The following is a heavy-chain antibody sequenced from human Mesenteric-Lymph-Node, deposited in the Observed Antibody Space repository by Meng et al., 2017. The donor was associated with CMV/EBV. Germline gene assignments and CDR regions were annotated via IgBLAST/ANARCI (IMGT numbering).Heavy chain of an antibody. J-gene: IGHJ4*02. D-gene: IGHD2-15*01. CDR3: ARGFSGGIL. CDR1: GFTFSRYT. V-gene: IGHV3-21*01. CDR2: ITFSSGKI. Sequence: GGSLRLSCAASGFTFSRYTLTWVRQAPGKGLEWVSSITFSSGKIYYADSVKGRFTISRDNAKNSLYLQMNSLRAEDTAVYYCARGFSGGILWGQGALVTVSS.